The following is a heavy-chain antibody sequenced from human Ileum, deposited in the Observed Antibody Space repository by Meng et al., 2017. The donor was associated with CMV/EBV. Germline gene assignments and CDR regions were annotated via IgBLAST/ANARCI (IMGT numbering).Heavy chain of an antibody. CDR2: INPDGSYT. CDR1: GFTFSSYW. Sequence: GESLKISCAASGFTFSSYWMHWVRQAPGKGLLWVSRINPDGSYTSYADSVKGRFTISREDAKNSLYLQMNNLRAGDTAVYYCAREIRGSSGGHYYYGMDVWGQGTTVTVSS. V-gene: IGHV3-74*01. J-gene: IGHJ6*02. CDR3: AREIRGSSGGHYYYGMDV. D-gene: IGHD6-6*01.